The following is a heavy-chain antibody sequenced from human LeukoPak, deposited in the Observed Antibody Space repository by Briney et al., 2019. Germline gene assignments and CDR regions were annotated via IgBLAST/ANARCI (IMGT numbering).Heavy chain of an antibody. V-gene: IGHV5-51*01. CDR2: IYPDDSDT. J-gene: IGHJ5*02. Sequence: GESLKISCQGSGNNFSNYWIGWARQMPGKGLEWMGIIYPDDSDTRYSPSFQGQVTISADKSISTAYVQWSNLKSSDTAIYYCARRDGYCSSTRCYANWFDPWGQGTLVTVSS. CDR3: ARRDGYCSSTRCYANWFDP. D-gene: IGHD2-2*01. CDR1: GNNFSNYW.